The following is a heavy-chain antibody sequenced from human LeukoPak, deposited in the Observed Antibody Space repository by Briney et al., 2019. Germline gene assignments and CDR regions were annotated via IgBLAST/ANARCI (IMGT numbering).Heavy chain of an antibody. J-gene: IGHJ4*02. CDR2: INSDGSST. D-gene: IGHD3-22*01. CDR1: GFTFSNYW. Sequence: GGSLRLSCAASGFTFSNYWMHWVRQAPGKGLVWVSRINSDGSSTSYADSVKGRFTISRDNAKNTLYLQMTSLRAEDTAVYYCARGDSSGYLGVVDYWGQGTLVTVSS. V-gene: IGHV3-74*01. CDR3: ARGDSSGYLGVVDY.